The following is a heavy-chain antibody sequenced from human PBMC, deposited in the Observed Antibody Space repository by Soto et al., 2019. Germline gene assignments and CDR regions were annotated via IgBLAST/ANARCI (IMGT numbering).Heavy chain of an antibody. CDR3: GSSWY. CDR2: VKTYSDGGTM. J-gene: IGHJ4*02. D-gene: IGHD2-2*01. CDR1: GLSFSETW. Sequence: GGSLRLSCVASGLSFSETWMNWVRQAPGKGLEWVGRVKTYSDGGTMDCAAPVKGRCNVSRDDSRDTLFLEINDLKTEDTGVYHCGSSWYWGRGTLVTVSS. V-gene: IGHV3-15*01.